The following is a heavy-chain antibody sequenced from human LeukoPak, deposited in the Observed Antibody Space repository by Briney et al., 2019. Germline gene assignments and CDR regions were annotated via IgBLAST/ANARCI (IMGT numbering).Heavy chain of an antibody. Sequence: GGSLRLSCAASGFTFSSYAMHWVRQAPGKGLEWVAVISYDGSNKYYADSVKGRFTISRDNSKNTLYLQMNSLRAEDTAVYYCARDANDCSSTSCYYYYMDVWGKGTTVTVSS. V-gene: IGHV3-30-3*01. CDR1: GFTFSSYA. J-gene: IGHJ6*03. D-gene: IGHD2-2*01. CDR3: ARDANDCSSTSCYYYYMDV. CDR2: ISYDGSNK.